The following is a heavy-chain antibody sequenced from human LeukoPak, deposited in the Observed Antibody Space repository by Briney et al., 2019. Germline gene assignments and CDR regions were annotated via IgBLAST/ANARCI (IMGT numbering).Heavy chain of an antibody. J-gene: IGHJ4*02. Sequence: SETLSLTCTVSGGSLSSSSYYWGWIRQPPGKGLEWIGSIYYSGSTYYNPSLKSRVTISVDTSKNQFSLKLSSVTAADTAVYYCARDLVVAATSDYWGQGTLVTVSS. V-gene: IGHV4-39*07. CDR2: IYYSGST. CDR3: ARDLVVAATSDY. CDR1: GGSLSSSSYY. D-gene: IGHD2-15*01.